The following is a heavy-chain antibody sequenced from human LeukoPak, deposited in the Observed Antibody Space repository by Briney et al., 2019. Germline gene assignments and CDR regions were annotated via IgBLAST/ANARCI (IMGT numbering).Heavy chain of an antibody. J-gene: IGHJ4*02. CDR2: IYYSGSA. Sequence: SETLSLTCTVSVGSISSSSYYWGWIRQPPGEGLGWVGTIYYSGSASYNPSLRSRLSISVDTSKSQFPLTLTSVTAADTAVYYCARLRGQAPYSSSWYNDYWGQGALVTVSS. V-gene: IGHV4-39*01. CDR3: ARLRGQAPYSSSWYNDY. CDR1: VGSISSSSYY. D-gene: IGHD6-13*01.